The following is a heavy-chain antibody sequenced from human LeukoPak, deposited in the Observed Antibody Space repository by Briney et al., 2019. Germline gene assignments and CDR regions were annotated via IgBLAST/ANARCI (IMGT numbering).Heavy chain of an antibody. CDR1: GGSISSGSYY. J-gene: IGHJ5*02. CDR3: ARGRLLNSMVRGVSPPRGWFDP. Sequence: SETLSLTCTVSGGSISSGSYYWGWIRQPPGKGLEWIGSIYYSGSTYYNPSLKSRVTISVDTSKNQFSLKLSSVTAADTAVYYCARGRLLNSMVRGVSPPRGWFDPWGQGTLVTVSS. V-gene: IGHV4-39*01. CDR2: IYYSGST. D-gene: IGHD3-10*01.